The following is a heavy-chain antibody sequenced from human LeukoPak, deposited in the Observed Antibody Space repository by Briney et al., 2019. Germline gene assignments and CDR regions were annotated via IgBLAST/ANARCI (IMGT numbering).Heavy chain of an antibody. J-gene: IGHJ6*04. CDR3: AELGITMIGGV. Sequence: PGGSLRLSCAASGFTFSSYTMNWVRQAPGKGLEWVAAISSSSRDIFYADSVKGRFSISRDNTQNSLSLQMSSLKAEDTAVYYCAELGITMIGGVWGKGTTVTISS. CDR2: ISSSSRDI. CDR1: GFTFSSYT. V-gene: IGHV3-21*01. D-gene: IGHD3-10*02.